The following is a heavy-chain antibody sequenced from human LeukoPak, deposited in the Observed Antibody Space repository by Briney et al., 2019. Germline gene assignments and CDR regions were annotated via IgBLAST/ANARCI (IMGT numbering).Heavy chain of an antibody. Sequence: ASVKVSCKASGYTFTSYGISWVRQAPGRGLEWMGWISAYNGNTNYAQKLQGRVTMTTDTSTSTAYMELRSLRSDDTAVYYCARAPSGYCSGGSCYGNWFDPWGQGTLVTVSS. CDR3: ARAPSGYCSGGSCYGNWFDP. V-gene: IGHV1-18*01. CDR1: GYTFTSYG. D-gene: IGHD2-15*01. CDR2: ISAYNGNT. J-gene: IGHJ5*02.